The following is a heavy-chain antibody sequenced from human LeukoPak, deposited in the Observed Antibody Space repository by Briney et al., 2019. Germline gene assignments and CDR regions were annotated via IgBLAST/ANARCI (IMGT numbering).Heavy chain of an antibody. J-gene: IGHJ4*02. D-gene: IGHD4-17*01. CDR1: GGSISSGDYY. Sequence: SETLSLTCTVSGGSISSGDYYRSWIRQPPGKGLEWIGYIYYSGSTYYNPSLKSRVTISVDTSKNQFSLKLSSVTAADTAVYYCARSTGDPVGFDYWGQGTLVTVSS. CDR2: IYYSGST. V-gene: IGHV4-30-4*02. CDR3: ARSTGDPVGFDY.